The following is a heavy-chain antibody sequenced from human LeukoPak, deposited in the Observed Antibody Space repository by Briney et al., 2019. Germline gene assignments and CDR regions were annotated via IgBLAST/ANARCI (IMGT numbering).Heavy chain of an antibody. D-gene: IGHD2-21*01. CDR2: VSTRGNT. V-gene: IGHV4-4*07. J-gene: IGHJ4*02. CDR1: GVSITSNY. CDR3: ARSPGLADIDF. Sequence: SETLSLTCSVSGVSITSNYWTWIRQPAGRGLEWIGRVSTRGNTSYNPSLKSRVTMSVDTPKNLFSLKLTSVTAADTAMYYCARSPGLADIDFWGQGTLVIVSS.